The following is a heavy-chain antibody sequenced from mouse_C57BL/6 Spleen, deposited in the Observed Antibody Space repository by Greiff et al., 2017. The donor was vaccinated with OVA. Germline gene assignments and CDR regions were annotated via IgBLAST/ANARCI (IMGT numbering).Heavy chain of an antibody. D-gene: IGHD4-1*01. CDR1: GFTFSDYG. CDR2: ISSGSSTI. V-gene: IGHV5-17*01. Sequence: EVHLVESGGGLVQPGGSMKLSCAASGFTFSDYGMHWVRQAPEKGLEWVAYISSGSSTIYYADTVKGRFTISRDNAKNTLFLQMTSLRSEDTAMYYCARELGAYFDYWGQGTTLTVSS. CDR3: ARELGAYFDY. J-gene: IGHJ2*01.